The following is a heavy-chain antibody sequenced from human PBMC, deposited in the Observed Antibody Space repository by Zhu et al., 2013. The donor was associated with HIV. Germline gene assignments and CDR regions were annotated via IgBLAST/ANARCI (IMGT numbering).Heavy chain of an antibody. V-gene: IGHV4-34*01. CDR2: INHSGST. J-gene: IGHJ4*02. D-gene: IGHD2-21*01. CDR3: ARGSLSYCGGDCSATPFDY. CDR1: GGSFSGYY. Sequence: QVQLQQWGAGLLKPSETLSLTCAVYGGSFSGYYWSWIRQPPGKGLEWIGEINHSGSTNYNPSLKSRVTMSVDTSKNQFSLKLSSVTAADTAVYYCARGSLSYCGGDCSATPFDYWGQGTLVTVSS.